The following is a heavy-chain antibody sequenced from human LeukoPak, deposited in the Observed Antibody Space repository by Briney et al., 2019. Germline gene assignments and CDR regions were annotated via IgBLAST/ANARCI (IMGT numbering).Heavy chain of an antibody. V-gene: IGHV1-18*01. D-gene: IGHD3-3*01. CDR3: ARDLKDSYYDFWSGYLPYYYGMDV. CDR1: GYTFTSYG. CDR2: ISAYNGNT. J-gene: IGHJ6*02. Sequence: ASVKVSCKASGYTFTSYGISWVRQAPGQGLKWMGWISAYNGNTNYAQKLQGRVTMTTDTSTSTAYMELRSLRSDDTAVYYCARDLKDSYYDFWSGYLPYYYGMDVWGQGTTVTVSS.